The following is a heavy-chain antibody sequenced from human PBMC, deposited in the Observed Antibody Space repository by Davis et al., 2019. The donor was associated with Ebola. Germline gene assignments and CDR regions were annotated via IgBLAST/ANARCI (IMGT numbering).Heavy chain of an antibody. J-gene: IGHJ6*04. D-gene: IGHD3-9*01. V-gene: IGHV1-18*04. CDR1: GYTFTSHG. Sequence: ASVKVSCKASGYTFTSHGISWVRQAPGQGLEWMGWISAYNGNTNYAQKLQGRVTMTTDTSTSTAYMELSSLRSEDTAVYYCARTLPILTGYYSYYYYGMDVWGKGTTVTVSS. CDR3: ARTLPILTGYYSYYYYGMDV. CDR2: ISAYNGNT.